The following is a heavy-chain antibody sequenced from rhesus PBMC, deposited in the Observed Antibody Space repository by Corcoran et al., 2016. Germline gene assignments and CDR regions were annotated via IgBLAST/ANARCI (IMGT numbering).Heavy chain of an antibody. D-gene: IGHD1-20*01. V-gene: IGHV3S5*01. Sequence: SCAASGFTFSSYGMSWVRQAPGKGLEWVSYISNGGGSTYYADSVKGRFTISRDNSKNTLSLQMNSLRAEDTAVYYCAKGVELEQPNFDYWGQGVLVTVSS. J-gene: IGHJ4*01. CDR1: GFTFSSYG. CDR2: ISNGGGST. CDR3: AKGVELEQPNFDY.